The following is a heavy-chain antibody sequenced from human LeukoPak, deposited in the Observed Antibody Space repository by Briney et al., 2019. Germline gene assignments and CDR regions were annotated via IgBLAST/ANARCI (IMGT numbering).Heavy chain of an antibody. CDR2: IHDSGST. J-gene: IGHJ4*02. V-gene: IGHV4-39*01. Sequence: PSETLSLTRSVSGGSSSSSSYYWGWIRQPPGKGLGWIGSIHDSGSTDYNPSLKRRVTISVDTSKNQFSLKLSSVTAADTAVYYCARLYGGNSNNYYCDYWGQGTLVTASS. CDR3: ARLYGGNSNNYYCDY. CDR1: GGSSSSSSYY. D-gene: IGHD4-23*01.